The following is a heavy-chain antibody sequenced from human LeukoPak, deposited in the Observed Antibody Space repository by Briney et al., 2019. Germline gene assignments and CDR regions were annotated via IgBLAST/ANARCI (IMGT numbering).Heavy chain of an antibody. J-gene: IGHJ6*02. Sequence: SVKVSCTASGGTFSSYAISWVRQAPGQGLEWMGGIIPIFGTANYAQKFQGRVTITADESTSTAYMELSSLRSEDTAVYYCARDGTGIVVPHPQRGYYYGMDVWGQGTTVTVSS. CDR3: ARDGTGIVVPHPQRGYYYGMDV. V-gene: IGHV1-69*13. D-gene: IGHD3-22*01. CDR2: IIPIFGTA. CDR1: GGTFSSYA.